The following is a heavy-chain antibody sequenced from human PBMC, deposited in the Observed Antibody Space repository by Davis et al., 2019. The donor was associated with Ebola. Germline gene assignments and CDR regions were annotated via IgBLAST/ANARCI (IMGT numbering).Heavy chain of an antibody. D-gene: IGHD1-26*01. CDR2: VRSHGSDD. CDR3: AKIVSDYN. Sequence: GESLKISCAASGFTFNIFDMHWVRQAPGRGLEWVAFVRSHGSDDHYADSVKGRFTISRDNAKSSLYLQMNSLRAEDTAIYYCAKIVSDYNWGLGTLVTVSS. V-gene: IGHV3-30*02. J-gene: IGHJ4*02. CDR1: GFTFNIFD.